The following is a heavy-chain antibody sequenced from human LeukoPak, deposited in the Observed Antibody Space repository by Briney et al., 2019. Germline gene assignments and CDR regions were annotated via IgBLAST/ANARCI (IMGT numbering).Heavy chain of an antibody. D-gene: IGHD3-3*01. CDR3: ARDLTKNTVFGLKGAADV. J-gene: IGHJ6*02. CDR2: ISGYNGNT. CDR1: GYTFSDYG. Sequence: ASVKVSCKPSGYTFSDYGISWVRQAPGQGLEWMGWISGYNGNTHYAQNLQGRVAMTTDTSTSTAYMELRSLRSDDTAVYFCARDLTKNTVFGLKGAADVWGQGTTVTVSS. V-gene: IGHV1-18*01.